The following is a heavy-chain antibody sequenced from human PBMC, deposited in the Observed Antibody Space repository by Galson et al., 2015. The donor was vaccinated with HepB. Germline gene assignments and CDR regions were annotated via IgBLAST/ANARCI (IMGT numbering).Heavy chain of an antibody. Sequence: VKPTQTLTLTCTVSGFSLSNARMGVSWIRQPPGKALEWLAHIFSNDEKSYSTSLKSRLTISKDTSKSQVVLTMTNMDPVDTATYYCARIRDYDYVWGSYRYGAFDIWGQGTMVTVSS. D-gene: IGHD3-16*02. CDR3: ARIRDYDYVWGSYRYGAFDI. CDR2: IFSNDEK. CDR1: GFSLSNARMG. V-gene: IGHV2-26*01. J-gene: IGHJ3*02.